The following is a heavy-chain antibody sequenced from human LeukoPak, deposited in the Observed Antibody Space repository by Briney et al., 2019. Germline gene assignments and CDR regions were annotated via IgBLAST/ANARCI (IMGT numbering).Heavy chain of an antibody. Sequence: GGSLRLSCAASGFTFSDYEMNWVRQAPEKGLEWVSYISAGAGVIFYADSVKGRFSITRDNAKTSLFLQMNSLRAEDTAVYYCARVRTTDTLTGYKQELDYRGRGTLVTVSS. J-gene: IGHJ4*02. CDR2: ISAGAGVI. CDR1: GFTFSDYE. CDR3: ARVRTTDTLTGYKQELDY. D-gene: IGHD3-9*01. V-gene: IGHV3-48*03.